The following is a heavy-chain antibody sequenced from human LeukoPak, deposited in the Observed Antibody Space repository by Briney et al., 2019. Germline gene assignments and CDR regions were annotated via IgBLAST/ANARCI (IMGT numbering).Heavy chain of an antibody. D-gene: IGHD3-22*01. Sequence: SETLPLTCTVSGGSISSYYWSWIRQPPGKGLEWIGYIYYSGSTNYNPSLKSRVTISVDTSKNQFSLKLSSVTAADTAVYYCASSTSPYYYDSSGYYSKDYYMDVWGKGTTVTVSS. J-gene: IGHJ6*03. CDR2: IYYSGST. CDR3: ASSTSPYYYDSSGYYSKDYYMDV. V-gene: IGHV4-59*01. CDR1: GGSISSYY.